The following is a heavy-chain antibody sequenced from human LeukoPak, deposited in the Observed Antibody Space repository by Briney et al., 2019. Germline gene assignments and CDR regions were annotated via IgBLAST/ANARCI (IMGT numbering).Heavy chain of an antibody. CDR2: ISSSSSYI. CDR1: GFTFSSYS. V-gene: IGHV3-21*01. CDR3: ASGIAVAATPGYYYMDV. J-gene: IGHJ6*03. Sequence: GGSLRLSCAASGFTFSSYSMNWVRQAPGKGLEWVSSISSSSSYIYYADSVKGRFTISRDNAKNSLYLQMNSLRAEDAAVYYCASGIAVAATPGYYYMDVWGKGTTVTVSS. D-gene: IGHD6-19*01.